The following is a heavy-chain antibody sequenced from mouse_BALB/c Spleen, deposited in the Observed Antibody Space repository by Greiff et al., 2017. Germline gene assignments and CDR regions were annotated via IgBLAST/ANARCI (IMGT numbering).Heavy chain of an antibody. V-gene: IGHV14-3*02. CDR3: ARSLMEAMDY. CDR1: GFNIKDTY. Sequence: VQLKESGAELVKPGASVTLSCTASGFNIKDTYMHWVKQRPEQGLEWIGRIDPANGNTKYDPKFQGKATITADTSSNTAYLQLSSLTSEDTAVYYCARSLMEAMDYWGQGTSVTVSS. J-gene: IGHJ4*01. D-gene: IGHD6-1*01. CDR2: IDPANGNT.